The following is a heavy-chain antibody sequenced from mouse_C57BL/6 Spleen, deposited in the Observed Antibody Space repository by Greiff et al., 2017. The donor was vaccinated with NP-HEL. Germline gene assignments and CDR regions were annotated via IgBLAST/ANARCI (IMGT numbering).Heavy chain of an antibody. D-gene: IGHD3-3*01. J-gene: IGHJ3*01. V-gene: IGHV1-80*01. Sequence: VQLQQSGAELVKPGASVKLSCKASGYAFSSYWMNWVKQRPGQGLEWIGQIYPGDGDTNYNGKFKGKATLTADKSSSTAYMQLSSLTSEDSAVYFCAREGWDELAYWGQGTLVTVSA. CDR1: GYAFSSYW. CDR2: IYPGDGDT. CDR3: AREGWDELAY.